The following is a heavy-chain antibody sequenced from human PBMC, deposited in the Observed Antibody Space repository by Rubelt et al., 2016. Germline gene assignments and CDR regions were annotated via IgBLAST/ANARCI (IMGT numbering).Heavy chain of an antibody. J-gene: IGHJ3*01. Sequence: QVLLQESGPGLVKPSETLSLTCTVSGGSITSHNWSWIRQPPGKGLEWIGYISDSGSTNYNPSLKSRVSISVDTSKNQLSLKLSSVTSADTAVDYCAKDGASSLWGQGTMVTVSS. V-gene: IGHV4-59*11. CDR2: ISDSGST. CDR1: GGSITSHN. CDR3: AKDGASSL. D-gene: IGHD3-16*01.